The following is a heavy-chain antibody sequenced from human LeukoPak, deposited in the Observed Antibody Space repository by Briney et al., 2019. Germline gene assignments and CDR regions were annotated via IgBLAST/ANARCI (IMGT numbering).Heavy chain of an antibody. CDR1: GYTFTCYY. J-gene: IGHJ4*02. Sequence: ASVKVSCKASGYTFTCYYMHWVRQAPGQGLEWMGWINPNSGGTNYAQKFQGWVTMTRDTSISTAYMELSRLRSDDTAVYYCAREDCSGGSCYHYDYWGQGTLVTVSS. CDR2: INPNSGGT. V-gene: IGHV1-2*04. CDR3: AREDCSGGSCYHYDY. D-gene: IGHD2-15*01.